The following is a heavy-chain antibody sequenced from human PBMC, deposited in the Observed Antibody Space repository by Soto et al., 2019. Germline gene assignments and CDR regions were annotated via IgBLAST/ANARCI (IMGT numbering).Heavy chain of an antibody. CDR2: IIPIFGTA. D-gene: IGHD2-15*01. J-gene: IGHJ2*01. Sequence: QVQLVQSGAEVKKPGSSVKVSCKASGGTFSSYAISWVRQAPGQGLEWMGGIIPIFGTANYAQKFQGRVTITAAESXSXXYMELSSLRSEDTAVYYCARVVTVVKSFHYWYFDLWGRGTLVTVSS. V-gene: IGHV1-69*12. CDR1: GGTFSSYA. CDR3: ARVVTVVKSFHYWYFDL.